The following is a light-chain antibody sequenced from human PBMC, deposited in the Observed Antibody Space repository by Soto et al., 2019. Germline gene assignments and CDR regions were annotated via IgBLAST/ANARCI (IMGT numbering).Light chain of an antibody. V-gene: IGKV3-11*01. J-gene: IGKJ1*01. CDR2: HTS. Sequence: EIVLTQSPATLSSSPGERATLSCRASQTVNSRLAWYQHKPGQAPRLLIYHTSNRATGIPARFSGSESGTDFTLTISSLEPEDLSVYDGHQRQSWPRTVGQGTKVEIK. CDR3: HQRQSWPRT. CDR1: QTVNSR.